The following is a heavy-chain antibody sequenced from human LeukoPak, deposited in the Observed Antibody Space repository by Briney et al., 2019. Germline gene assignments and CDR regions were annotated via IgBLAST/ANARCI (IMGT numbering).Heavy chain of an antibody. CDR1: GLTFGDYW. Sequence: GGSLRHSCEASGLTFGDYWMTWVRQAPGKGPECVANIKQDGSETHYVDSVKGRFTIFRDNAKNSLSLQMNSLRVEDTAMYYCATYWRYFDWLLLDTWGLGTMVIVSS. V-gene: IGHV3-7*05. CDR2: IKQDGSET. CDR3: ATYWRYFDWLLLDT. J-gene: IGHJ3*02. D-gene: IGHD3-9*01.